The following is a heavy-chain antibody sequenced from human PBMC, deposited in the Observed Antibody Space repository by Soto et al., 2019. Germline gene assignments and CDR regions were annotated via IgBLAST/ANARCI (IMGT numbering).Heavy chain of an antibody. CDR1: GFTFSSYA. CDR3: AKGEEGVLYIWGSYRQEYFQH. J-gene: IGHJ1*01. D-gene: IGHD3-16*02. CDR2: ISGSGGST. Sequence: EVQLLESGGGLVQPGGSLRLSCAASGFTFSSYAMSWVRQAPGKGLEWVSAISGSGGSTYYADSVKGRFTISRDNSKNTLYLQMNSLRAEDTAVYYCAKGEEGVLYIWGSYRQEYFQHWGQGTLVTVSS. V-gene: IGHV3-23*01.